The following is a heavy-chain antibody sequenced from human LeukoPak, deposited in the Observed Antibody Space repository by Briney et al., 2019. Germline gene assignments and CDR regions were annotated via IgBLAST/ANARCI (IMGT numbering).Heavy chain of an antibody. CDR2: IYYSGST. CDR1: GGSISSYY. V-gene: IGHV4-59*08. Sequence: SETLSLTCTVSGGSISSYYWSWIRQPPGKGLEWIGYIYYSGSTNYNPSLKSRVTISVDTSKNQCSLKLSSVTAADTAVYYCARTARITRYYGMDVWGQGTTVIVSS. J-gene: IGHJ6*02. CDR3: ARTARITRYYGMDV.